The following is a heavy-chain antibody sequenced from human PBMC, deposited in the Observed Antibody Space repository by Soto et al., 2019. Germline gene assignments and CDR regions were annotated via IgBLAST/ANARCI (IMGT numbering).Heavy chain of an antibody. Sequence: ESGGGVVQPGGSLRLSCASSRFTISPFGMHWVRQAPGKGLEWVALISYDGSNTYYADSVKGRFTLSRDNSKNTLFLEMNSLRAEDTAVYYCVKNRIRGAGAFSYGMDVWGQGTTVTVSS. J-gene: IGHJ6*02. CDR3: VKNRIRGAGAFSYGMDV. CDR1: RFTISPFG. CDR2: ISYDGSNT. D-gene: IGHD3-10*01. V-gene: IGHV3-30*18.